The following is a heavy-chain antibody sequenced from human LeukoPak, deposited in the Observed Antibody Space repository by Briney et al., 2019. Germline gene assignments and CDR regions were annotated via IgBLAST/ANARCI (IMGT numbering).Heavy chain of an antibody. D-gene: IGHD6-13*01. Sequence: ASVKVSCKASGGTFSSYAISWVRQAPGQGLEWMGGIIPIFGTANYAQKFQGRVTITADKSTSTAYMELSSLRSEDTAVYYCAKTLYVSAAPGGLDYWGQGTLVTVSS. CDR1: GGTFSSYA. CDR2: IIPIFGTA. CDR3: AKTLYVSAAPGGLDY. J-gene: IGHJ4*02. V-gene: IGHV1-69*06.